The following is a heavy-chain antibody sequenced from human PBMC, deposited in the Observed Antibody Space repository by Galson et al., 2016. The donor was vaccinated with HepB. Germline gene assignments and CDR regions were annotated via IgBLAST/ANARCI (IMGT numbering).Heavy chain of an antibody. CDR3: ARLYGASLNWVDP. Sequence: LSLTCIVSGDSIRTYSYYWGWIRHPPGKGLEWIGTIFYSGSTYYNPSLKSRVTISLDTSNNHFSLKLTSVTAADTALYYCARLYGASLNWVDPWGQGTLVTVSS. J-gene: IGHJ5*02. CDR1: GDSIRTYSYY. V-gene: IGHV4-39*01. CDR2: IFYSGST. D-gene: IGHD4-17*01.